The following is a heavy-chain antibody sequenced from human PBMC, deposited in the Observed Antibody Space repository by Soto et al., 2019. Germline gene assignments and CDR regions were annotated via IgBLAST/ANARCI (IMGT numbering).Heavy chain of an antibody. CDR3: ARSSRSSSWYF. CDR2: IYYSGST. CDR1: GGSISSSSYY. V-gene: IGHV4-39*01. Sequence: SETLSLTCTVSGGSISSSSYYWGWVRQPPGKGLEWIGGIYYSGSTYYNPSLKSRVTISVDTSKNQFSLKLSSVTAADTAVYYCARSSRSSSWYFWGQGTLVTVSS. D-gene: IGHD6-13*01. J-gene: IGHJ4*02.